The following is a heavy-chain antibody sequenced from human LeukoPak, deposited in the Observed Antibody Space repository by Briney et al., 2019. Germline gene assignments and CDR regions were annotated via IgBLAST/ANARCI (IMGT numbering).Heavy chain of an antibody. Sequence: GRSLRLSCTASGFTFSSYGMHWVRQAPGKGLEWVAVIWYDGSNQQYADSVKGRFTISRDNSGNTVFLQMNSLRAEDTAVYYCAREGIAAANYYYYGMDVWGQGTTVTVSS. CDR2: IWYDGSNQ. CDR3: AREGIAAANYYYYGMDV. CDR1: GFTFSSYG. V-gene: IGHV3-33*01. D-gene: IGHD6-13*01. J-gene: IGHJ6*02.